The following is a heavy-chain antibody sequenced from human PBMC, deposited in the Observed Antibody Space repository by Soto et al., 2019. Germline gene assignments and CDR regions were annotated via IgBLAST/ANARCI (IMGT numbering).Heavy chain of an antibody. CDR1: GYTFTSYW. V-gene: IGHV5-51*01. J-gene: IGHJ6*02. D-gene: IGHD3-16*01. CDR3: ARRGAKAFGLDV. Sequence: GESLKISCKGSGYTFTSYWIVWVRQKPGKGLEWMGIIHGGDSDTRYSPSFQGQVTISADKSIGTAYLQWTSLKASDAAMYYCARRGAKAFGLDVCGQGPTVTVYS. CDR2: IHGGDSDT.